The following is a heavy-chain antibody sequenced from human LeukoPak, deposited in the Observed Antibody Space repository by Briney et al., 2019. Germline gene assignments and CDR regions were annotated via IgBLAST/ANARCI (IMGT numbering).Heavy chain of an antibody. Sequence: GASVKVSCKASGYTFTSYGMIWVRQAPGQGLEWMGWISAYNGNTNYAQKLQGRVTMTTDTSTSTAYMELRSLRSDDTAVYYCARDPEAWFLDYWGQGTLVTVSS. J-gene: IGHJ4*02. CDR1: GYTFTSYG. CDR3: ARDPEAWFLDY. V-gene: IGHV1-18*01. CDR2: ISAYNGNT. D-gene: IGHD3-10*01.